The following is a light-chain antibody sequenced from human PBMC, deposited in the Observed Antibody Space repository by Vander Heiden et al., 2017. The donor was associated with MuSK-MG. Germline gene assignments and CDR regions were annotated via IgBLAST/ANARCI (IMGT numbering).Light chain of an antibody. J-gene: IGLJ1*01. Sequence: QSALTQPASVSGSPGQSISISCTGTSSDVGSYNLVSWYQQHPGKAPKLMMYEVSKRPSGVSNRFSGSKSGNTASLTISGLQAEDESDDYCCSYAGSSTDVFGTGTKVTVL. CDR2: EVS. CDR1: SSDVGSYNL. CDR3: CSYAGSSTDV. V-gene: IGLV2-23*02.